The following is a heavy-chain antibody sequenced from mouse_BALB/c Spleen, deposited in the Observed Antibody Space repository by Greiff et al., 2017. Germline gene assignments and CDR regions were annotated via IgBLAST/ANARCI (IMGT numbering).Heavy chain of an antibody. CDR1: GFTFSSYT. J-gene: IGHJ4*01. V-gene: IGHV5-12-2*01. Sequence: EVKLVESGGGLVQPGGSLKLSCAASGFTFSSYTMSWVRQTPEKRLEWVAYISNGGGSTYYPDTVKGRFTISRDNAKNTLYLQMSSLKSEDTAMYYCARHPYYYAMDYWGQGTLVTVSS. CDR3: ARHPYYYAMDY. CDR2: ISNGGGST.